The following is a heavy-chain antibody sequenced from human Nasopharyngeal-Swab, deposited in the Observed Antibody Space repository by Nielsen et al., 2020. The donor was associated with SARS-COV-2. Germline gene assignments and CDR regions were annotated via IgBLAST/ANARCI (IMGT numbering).Heavy chain of an antibody. CDR2: RTYDGSNQ. Sequence: SCAASAFTFSNYGMHWVRQAPGKGLEWVAVRTYDGSNQYYADSVKGRFTISRDNTKKSLSPQMNSLRVEDTAVYYCARGSHSKAPDNFYYHGMDVWGQGTTVTVSS. J-gene: IGHJ6*02. CDR1: AFTFSNYG. CDR3: ARGSHSKAPDNFYYHGMDV. V-gene: IGHV3-30*03. D-gene: IGHD3-10*01.